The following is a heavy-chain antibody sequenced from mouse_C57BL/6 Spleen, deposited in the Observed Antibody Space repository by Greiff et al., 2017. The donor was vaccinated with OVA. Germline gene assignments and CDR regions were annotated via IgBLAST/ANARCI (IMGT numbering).Heavy chain of an antibody. V-gene: IGHV5-6*01. CDR1: GFTFSSYG. Sequence: VQLQQSGGDLVKPGGSLKLSCAASGFTFSSYGMSWVRQTPDKRLEWVATISSGGSYTYYPDSVKGRFTISRDNAKNTLYLQMSSLKSEDTAMYYCARRRGERTFDYWGQGTTLTVSS. J-gene: IGHJ2*01. CDR2: ISSGGSYT. CDR3: ARRRGERTFDY.